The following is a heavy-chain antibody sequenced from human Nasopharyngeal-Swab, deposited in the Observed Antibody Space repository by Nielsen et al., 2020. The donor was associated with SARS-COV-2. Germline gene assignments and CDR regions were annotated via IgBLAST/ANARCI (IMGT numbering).Heavy chain of an antibody. D-gene: IGHD6-13*01. V-gene: IGHV3-9*01. CDR2: ISWNSGSL. J-gene: IGHJ4*02. Sequence: SLRLSCAASGFTFDDYAMHWVRQAPGKGLEWASGISWNSGSLGYADSVKGRFTISRDNAKNSLYLQMNSLRAEDTALYYCAKDCSSSWYTWGLFDYWGQGTLVTVSS. CDR1: GFTFDDYA. CDR3: AKDCSSSWYTWGLFDY.